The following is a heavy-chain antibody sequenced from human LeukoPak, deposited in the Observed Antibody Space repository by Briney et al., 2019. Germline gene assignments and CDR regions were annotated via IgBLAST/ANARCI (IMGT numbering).Heavy chain of an antibody. CDR1: GFTFSTYW. Sequence: GGSLRLFCAASGFTFSTYWMHWVRQAPGEGLVWVSRINSDGSSTNYADSVKGRFTISRDNAKNTLYLQMNSLRVEDTAVYYCTRRVDATRWYDPWGQGTLVTVSS. D-gene: IGHD2-15*01. CDR3: TRRVDATRWYDP. J-gene: IGHJ5*02. CDR2: INSDGSST. V-gene: IGHV3-74*01.